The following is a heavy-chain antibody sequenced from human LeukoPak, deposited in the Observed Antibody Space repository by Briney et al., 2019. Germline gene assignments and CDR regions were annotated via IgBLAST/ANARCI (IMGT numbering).Heavy chain of an antibody. J-gene: IGHJ6*03. Sequence: PGGSLRLSCAASGFTVSSNYMSWVRQAPGKGLEWVSVIYSGGSTYYADSVKGRFTISRDNAKNSLYLQMNSLRAEDTAVYYCARTGVGATRYYYYYMDVWGKGTTVTVSS. CDR1: GFTVSSNY. CDR2: IYSGGST. CDR3: ARTGVGATRYYYYYMDV. D-gene: IGHD1-26*01. V-gene: IGHV3-53*01.